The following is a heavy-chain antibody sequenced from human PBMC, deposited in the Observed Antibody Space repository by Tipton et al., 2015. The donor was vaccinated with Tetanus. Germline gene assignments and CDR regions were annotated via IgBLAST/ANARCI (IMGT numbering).Heavy chain of an antibody. CDR1: GFTFSSYD. CDR2: IGAAGDT. J-gene: IGHJ6*02. V-gene: IGHV3-13*01. Sequence: SLRLSCAASGFTFSSYDMHWVRQATGKGLEWVSVIGAAGDTYYPGSVKGRFTISRENAKNSLYLQMNSLRAEDTALYYCAKGLGFYGMDVWGQGTTVTVSS. D-gene: IGHD3-3*01. CDR3: AKGLGFYGMDV.